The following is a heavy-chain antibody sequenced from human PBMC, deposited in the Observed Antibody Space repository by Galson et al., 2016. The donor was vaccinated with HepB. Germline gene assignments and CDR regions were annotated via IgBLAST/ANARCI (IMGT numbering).Heavy chain of an antibody. V-gene: IGHV2-5*02. CDR2: IYWDDDK. J-gene: IGHJ5*02. CDR3: ARETLGYGGGDCYSGGWFDP. D-gene: IGHD2-21*02. Sequence: PALVKPTQTLTLTCTFSGFSLSSSGVGVGWIRQPPGKALEWLALIYWDDDKRYSPSLKSRLTITKDTSKNQVVLTMTNMDPVEPATYYCARETLGYGGGDCYSGGWFDPWGQGTLVTVSS. CDR1: GFSLSSSGVG.